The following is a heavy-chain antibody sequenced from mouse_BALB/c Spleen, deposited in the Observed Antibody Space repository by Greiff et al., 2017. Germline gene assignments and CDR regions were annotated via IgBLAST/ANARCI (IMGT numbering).Heavy chain of an antibody. CDR3: ARDYHGYFDY. V-gene: IGHV5-17*02. CDR1: GFTFSSFG. Sequence: DVMLVESGGGLVQPGGSRKLSCAASGFTFSSFGMHWVRQAPEKGLEWVAYISSGSSTIYYADTVKGRFTISRDNPKNTLFLQMTSLRSEDTAMYYCARDYHGYFDYWGQGTTLTVSS. CDR2: ISSGSSTI. J-gene: IGHJ2*01. D-gene: IGHD1-1*02.